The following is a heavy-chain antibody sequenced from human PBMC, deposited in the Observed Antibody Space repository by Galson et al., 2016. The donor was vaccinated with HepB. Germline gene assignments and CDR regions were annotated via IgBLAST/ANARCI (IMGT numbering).Heavy chain of an antibody. D-gene: IGHD3-10*01. Sequence: SLRLSCAVSGFTFDNHAMSWVRQAPGKGLEWVSGVSGSGGITYYADSVKGRFTISRDNSKNVLYLHMSSLRAGDTAVYYCARGTHRLWLGSLIGNRNYYGMDVWGQGTTVTVSS. CDR1: GFTFDNHA. V-gene: IGHV3-23*01. J-gene: IGHJ6*02. CDR2: VSGSGGIT. CDR3: ARGTHRLWLGSLIGNRNYYGMDV.